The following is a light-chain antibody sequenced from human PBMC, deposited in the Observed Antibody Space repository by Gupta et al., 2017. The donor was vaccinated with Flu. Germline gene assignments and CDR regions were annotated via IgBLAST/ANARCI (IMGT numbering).Light chain of an antibody. CDR1: ESLLYSDGNTY. CDR3: MQGKWWPPET. V-gene: IGKV2-30*01. J-gene: IGKJ1*01. Sequence: DVVMIQPPLYLPVTSGQPASITCRSSESLLYSDGNTYLSWFQQRPGQAPRRLIYKVSTRDSGVPDRLSSSGSGADFTLTISRVEAEDVGIYYCMQGKWWPPETFGQGTKVEIK. CDR2: KVS.